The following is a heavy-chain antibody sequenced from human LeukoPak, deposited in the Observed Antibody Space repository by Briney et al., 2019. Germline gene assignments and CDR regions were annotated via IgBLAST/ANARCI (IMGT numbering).Heavy chain of an antibody. Sequence: SETLSLTCTVSGGSISSSSYYWGWIRQPPGKGLEWIGSIYYSGSTYYNPSLKSRVTISVDTSKNQFSLKLSSVTAADTAVYYCARWGGEPQFDYWGQGTLVTVSS. CDR2: IYYSGST. CDR1: GGSISSSSYY. CDR3: ARWGGEPQFDY. J-gene: IGHJ4*02. D-gene: IGHD3-16*01. V-gene: IGHV4-39*01.